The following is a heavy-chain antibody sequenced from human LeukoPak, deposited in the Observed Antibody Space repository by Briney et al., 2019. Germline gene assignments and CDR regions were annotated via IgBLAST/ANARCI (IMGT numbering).Heavy chain of an antibody. Sequence: GGSLRLSCAASGFTFSGLSMSWVRQSPTKGLEWVANIKQDGSERYYVDSVKGRFTISRDNAKNSLSLQMNNLRVEDTAVYYCARAGSHWHYVYWGQGTVVTVSS. CDR1: GFTFSGLS. CDR3: ARAGSHWHYVY. D-gene: IGHD3-10*01. CDR2: IKQDGSER. J-gene: IGHJ4*02. V-gene: IGHV3-7*01.